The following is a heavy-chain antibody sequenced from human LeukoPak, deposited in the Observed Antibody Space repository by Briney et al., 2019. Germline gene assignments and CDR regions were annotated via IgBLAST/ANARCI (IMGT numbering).Heavy chain of an antibody. J-gene: IGHJ4*02. CDR2: IIVGSGAT. V-gene: IGHV1-58*01. Sequence: GTSVKVSCKTSGFTFSTSAVQWVRQARGQHLEWIGWIIVGSGATNSAQSLQGRITITRDMSTNTAYMELSSLGSEDSAVYYCAAELYGVYTDCCTFHLWGQGTLVTVSS. CDR1: GFTFSTSA. D-gene: IGHD4-17*01. CDR3: AAELYGVYTDCCTFHL.